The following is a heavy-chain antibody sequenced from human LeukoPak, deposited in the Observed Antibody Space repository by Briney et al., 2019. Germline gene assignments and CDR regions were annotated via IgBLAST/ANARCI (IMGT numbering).Heavy chain of an antibody. D-gene: IGHD2-2*01. CDR3: AKDAGRYLTWGYFDL. CDR1: GFTFRNSG. V-gene: IGHV3-30*18. Sequence: GGSLRLSCAASGFTFRNSGMHWVRQAPGKGLEWVAVISSDGIEKYYADSVKDRFTISRDNFKNSQYLQMNSLRVEDTAVYYCAKDAGRYLTWGYFDLWGRGTLVTVSS. CDR2: ISSDGIEK. J-gene: IGHJ2*01.